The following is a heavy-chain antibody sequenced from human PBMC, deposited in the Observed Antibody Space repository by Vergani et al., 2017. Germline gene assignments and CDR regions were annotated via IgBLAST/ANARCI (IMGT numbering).Heavy chain of an antibody. D-gene: IGHD3-9*01. J-gene: IGHJ4*02. CDR3: AGGILTGYSRPYYFDY. V-gene: IGHV4-59*01. CDR2: IYYSGST. Sequence: QVQLQESGPGLVKPSETLSLTCTVSGGSISSYYWSWIRQPPGKGLEWIGYIYYSGSTNYNPSLKSRVTISVETSKNQFSLKLSFVTAADTAVYYCAGGILTGYSRPYYFDYWGQGTLVTVSS. CDR1: GGSISSYY.